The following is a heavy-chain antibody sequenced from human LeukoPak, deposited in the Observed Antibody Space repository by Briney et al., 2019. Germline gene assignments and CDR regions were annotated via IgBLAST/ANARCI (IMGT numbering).Heavy chain of an antibody. D-gene: IGHD3-22*01. CDR1: GFTFSSYW. CDR3: ARDADTSEFFSWLDL. J-gene: IGHJ5*02. Sequence: GSLRLSFAASGFTFSSYWMNLARQAPGKGLEGVALIWHDGGKRYYADSVKGRFTISRDNSKNTLYLQMTTLRAEDTAVYYCARDADTSEFFSWLDLWGQGTLVTVSS. V-gene: IGHV3-33*08. CDR2: IWHDGGKR.